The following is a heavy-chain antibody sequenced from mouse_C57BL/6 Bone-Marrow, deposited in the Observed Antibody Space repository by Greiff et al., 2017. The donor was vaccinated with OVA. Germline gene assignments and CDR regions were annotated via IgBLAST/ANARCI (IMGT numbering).Heavy chain of an antibody. CDR2: IYPRSGNT. D-gene: IGHD1-1*01. Sequence: QVQLQQSGAELARPGASVKLSCKASGYTFTSYGISWVKQRTGQGLEWIGEIYPRSGNTYYNEKFKGKATMTAEKSSSTAYMELRSLTSEDSAVYFCARCGYYGSSYLDYWGQGTTLTVSS. CDR3: ARCGYYGSSYLDY. J-gene: IGHJ2*01. CDR1: GYTFTSYG. V-gene: IGHV1-81*01.